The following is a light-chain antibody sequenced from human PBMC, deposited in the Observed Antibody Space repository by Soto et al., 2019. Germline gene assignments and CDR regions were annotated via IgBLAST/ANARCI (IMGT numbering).Light chain of an antibody. CDR3: QQSYSNPTWT. CDR2: DSS. Sequence: DIQLTQSPSSLSASVGDRITITCRASQSISTYLNWYQQKPGEAPTLLVYDSSTLQSGVPSRFSGSGFGAEFTLTVSSLQPEDFATYYCQQSYSNPTWTFDQGTKVEIK. V-gene: IGKV1-39*01. J-gene: IGKJ1*01. CDR1: QSISTY.